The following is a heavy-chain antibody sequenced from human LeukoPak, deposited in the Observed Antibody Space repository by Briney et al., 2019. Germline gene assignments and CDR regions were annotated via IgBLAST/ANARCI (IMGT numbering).Heavy chain of an antibody. CDR2: INPNSGGT. D-gene: IGHD2-15*01. CDR1: GYTFTGYY. J-gene: IGHJ4*02. CDR3: ARMADFQVVVVAAPMGY. V-gene: IGHV1-2*03. Sequence: LEASVTVSCKASGYTFTGYYMHWVRQAPGQGLEWMGWINPNSGGTNYAQKFQGRVTMTRDTSISTAYMELSRLRSDDTAVYYCARMADFQVVVVAAPMGYWGQGTLVTVSS.